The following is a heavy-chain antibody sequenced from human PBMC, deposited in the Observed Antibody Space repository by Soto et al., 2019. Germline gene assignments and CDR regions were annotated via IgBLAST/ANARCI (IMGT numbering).Heavy chain of an antibody. CDR3: ARGGYCSSTSCLSFDY. J-gene: IGHJ4*02. CDR1: GGSFSGYY. D-gene: IGHD2-2*01. Sequence: QVQLQQWGAGLLKPSETLSLTCAVYGGSFSGYYWSWIRQPPGKGLEWIGEINHSGSTNYNPSLKSRVTISVDTSKHQFSLKLSSVTAADTAVYYCARGGYCSSTSCLSFDYWGQGTLVTVSS. V-gene: IGHV4-34*01. CDR2: INHSGST.